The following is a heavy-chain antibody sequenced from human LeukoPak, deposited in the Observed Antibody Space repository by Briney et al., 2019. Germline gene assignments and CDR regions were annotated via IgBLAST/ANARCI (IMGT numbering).Heavy chain of an antibody. J-gene: IGHJ4*02. V-gene: IGHV3-21*01. CDR1: GFTFSSYS. CDR2: ISSSSSYI. CDR3: ARGEPHYYDSSGYNY. Sequence: GGSLRLSCAASGFTFSSYSMNWVRQAPGKGLEWVSSISSSSSYIYYADSVKGRFTISRDNAKNSLYLQMNSLRAEDTAVYYCARGEPHYYDSSGYNYWGQGTLVTVSS. D-gene: IGHD3-22*01.